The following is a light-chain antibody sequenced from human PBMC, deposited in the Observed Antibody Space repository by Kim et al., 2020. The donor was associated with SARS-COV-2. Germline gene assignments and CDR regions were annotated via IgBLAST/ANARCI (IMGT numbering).Light chain of an antibody. CDR3: QKYNSAPYT. V-gene: IGKV1-27*01. Sequence: AAGGDRVSVSGRARQGISDYLAWYQQKPGKVPKLLIYEASSLQSGVPSRFSGSGSGTDFTLTISSLQPEDVATYYCQKYNSAPYTFGQGTKLEI. J-gene: IGKJ2*01. CDR1: QGISDY. CDR2: EAS.